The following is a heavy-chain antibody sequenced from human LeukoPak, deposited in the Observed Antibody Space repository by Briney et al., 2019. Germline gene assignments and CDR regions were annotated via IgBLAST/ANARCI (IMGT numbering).Heavy chain of an antibody. CDR3: AKDSRGAAGTRGIFDY. D-gene: IGHD6-13*01. CDR1: GFMFSTYA. Sequence: PGGSLRLSCAASGFMFSTYAMSWVRQAPGKGLEWVSAISGSDRNTYYADSVKGRFTISRDNSKNTLYLLMNSLRAEDAAVYYCAKDSRGAAGTRGIFDYWGQGTLVTVSS. J-gene: IGHJ4*02. CDR2: ISGSDRNT. V-gene: IGHV3-23*01.